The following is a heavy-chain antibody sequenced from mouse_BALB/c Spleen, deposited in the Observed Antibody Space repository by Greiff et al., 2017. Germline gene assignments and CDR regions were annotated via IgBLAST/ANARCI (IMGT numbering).Heavy chain of an antibody. V-gene: IGHV5-4*02. CDR1: GFTFSDYY. CDR2: ISDGGSYT. J-gene: IGHJ2*01. CDR3: ARGGNHVDY. D-gene: IGHD2-1*01. Sequence: EVKVVESGGGLVKPGGSLKLSCAASGFTFSDYYMYWVRQTPEKRLEWVATISDGGSYTYYPDSVKGRFTISRDNAKNNLYLQMSSLKSEDTAMYYCARGGNHVDYWGQGTTLTVSS.